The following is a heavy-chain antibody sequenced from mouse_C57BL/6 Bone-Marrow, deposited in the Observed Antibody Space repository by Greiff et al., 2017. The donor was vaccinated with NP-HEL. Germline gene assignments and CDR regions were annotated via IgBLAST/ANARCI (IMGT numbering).Heavy chain of an antibody. J-gene: IGHJ2*01. Sequence: EVQLQQSGPELVKPGASVKISCKASGYSFTGYYMNWVKQSPEKSLEWIGEINPSTGGTTYNQKFKAKATLTVDKSSSTAYMQLKSLTSEDSAVYYCAPRDGNGYYFDDWGQGTTLTVSS. V-gene: IGHV1-42*01. CDR3: APRDGNGYYFDD. D-gene: IGHD2-1*01. CDR1: GYSFTGYY. CDR2: INPSTGGT.